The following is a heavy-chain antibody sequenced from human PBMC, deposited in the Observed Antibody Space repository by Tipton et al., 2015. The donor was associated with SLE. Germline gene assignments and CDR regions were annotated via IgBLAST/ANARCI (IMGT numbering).Heavy chain of an antibody. D-gene: IGHD3-3*01. CDR1: GDSIRIYY. CDR2: LFPGGNT. Sequence: TLSLTCTVSGDSIRIYYWSWIRQPAGKGLEWIGRLFPGGNTYYNPTLMSRVTISGDTSKNQFFLNLDSVTAADTAVYYCVREHHPRITVFGADCWGQGTLVTVSS. J-gene: IGHJ4*02. CDR3: VREHHPRITVFGADC. V-gene: IGHV4-4*07.